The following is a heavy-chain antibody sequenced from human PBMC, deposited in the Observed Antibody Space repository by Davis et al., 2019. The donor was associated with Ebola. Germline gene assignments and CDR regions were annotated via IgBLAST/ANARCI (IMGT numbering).Heavy chain of an antibody. CDR2: ISSSSSTI. D-gene: IGHD6-13*01. CDR3: AREAAALYYYGMDV. Sequence: GGSLRLSCAASGFTFSSYSMNWVRQAPGKGLEWVSYISSSSSTIYYADSVKGRFTISRDNSKNTLYLQMNSLRAEDTAVYYCAREAAALYYYGMDVWGQGTTVTVSS. J-gene: IGHJ6*02. CDR1: GFTFSSYS. V-gene: IGHV3-48*01.